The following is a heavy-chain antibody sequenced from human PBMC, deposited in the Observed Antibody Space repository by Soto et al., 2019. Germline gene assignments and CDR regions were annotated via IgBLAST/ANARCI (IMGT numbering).Heavy chain of an antibody. J-gene: IGHJ4*02. V-gene: IGHV1-3*01. D-gene: IGHD3-10*01. CDR1: GYTFTSYA. CDR3: ARDHYYGSGSYNYFDY. CDR2: IIAGNGNT. Sequence: QVHLVQSGAEVKKPGASVKVSCKASGYTFTSYAMHWVRQAPGQRLEWMGWIIAGNGNTKYSQNFQGRVTITRDTSASTAYMELSSLRSEDTAVYYCARDHYYGSGSYNYFDYWGQGTLGTVSS.